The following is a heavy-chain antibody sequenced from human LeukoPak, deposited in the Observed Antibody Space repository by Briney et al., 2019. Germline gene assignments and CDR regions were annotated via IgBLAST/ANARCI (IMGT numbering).Heavy chain of an antibody. V-gene: IGHV4-34*01. CDR2: INHSGST. CDR3: ARGPGLEQVDY. CDR1: GGSFSGYY. Sequence: ETLSLTCAVYGGSFSGYYWSWIRQPPGKGLEWIGEINHSGSTNYNPSLKSRVTISVDTSKNQFSLKLSSVTAADTAVYYCARGPGLEQVDYWGQGTLVTVSS. J-gene: IGHJ4*02.